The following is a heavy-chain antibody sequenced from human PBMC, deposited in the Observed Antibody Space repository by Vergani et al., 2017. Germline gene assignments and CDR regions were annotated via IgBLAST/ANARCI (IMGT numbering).Heavy chain of an antibody. CDR3: ARGRYCSGGSCQTFDY. CDR1: GGSFSGYY. V-gene: IGHV4-34*01. Sequence: QVQLQQWGAGLLKPSETLSLTCAVYGGSFSGYYWSWIRQPPGKGLEWIGEINHSGSTNYHPSLKSRVTISVDTSKNQFSLKLSSVTAADTAVYYCARGRYCSGGSCQTFDYWGQGTLVTVSS. CDR2: INHSGST. J-gene: IGHJ4*02. D-gene: IGHD2-15*01.